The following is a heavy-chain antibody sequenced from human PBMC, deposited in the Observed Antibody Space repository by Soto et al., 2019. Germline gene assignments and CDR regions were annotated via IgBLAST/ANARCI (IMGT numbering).Heavy chain of an antibody. V-gene: IGHV4-30-4*01. CDR2: IYYSGST. Sequence: PSETLSLTCTVSGGSISSSDYFWSWIRQSPGKGLEWIGYIYYSGSTYYSPSLKSRVTISVDTSKNQFSLKLSSVTAADTAVYYCTRAGDWFDPRGYLDYWGQGTLVTVSS. J-gene: IGHJ4*02. D-gene: IGHD3-9*01. CDR3: TRAGDWFDPRGYLDY. CDR1: GGSISSSDYF.